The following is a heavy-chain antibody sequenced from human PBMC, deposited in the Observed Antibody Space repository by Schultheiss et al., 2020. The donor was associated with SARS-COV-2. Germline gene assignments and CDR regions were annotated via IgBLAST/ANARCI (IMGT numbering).Heavy chain of an antibody. Sequence: SETLSLTCSVSGGSMNNYYWSWIRQPPGKGLEYIGYIFETGGTNYNPSLKSRATISIDMSKNQFSLKLKSVTAADTAVYYCASMTRDSSSWLDYWGQGTLVTVSS. CDR1: GGSMNNYY. CDR2: IFETGGT. D-gene: IGHD6-13*01. CDR3: ASMTRDSSSWLDY. J-gene: IGHJ4*02. V-gene: IGHV4-59*12.